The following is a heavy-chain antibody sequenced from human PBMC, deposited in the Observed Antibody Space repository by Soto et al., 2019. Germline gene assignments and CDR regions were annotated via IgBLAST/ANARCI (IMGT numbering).Heavy chain of an antibody. CDR2: INTYNGNS. Sequence: QVQLVQSAAEVKKPGASVKVSCKAPGYTLTNYAISWVRQAPGQGPEWMGWINTYNGNSNHAQKFQGRVTMTTDTSPNTAYLELRSLTSDDTAGYYRARDCTGGSCFCIYWGQGTLVTVSS. V-gene: IGHV1-18*01. CDR3: ARDCTGGSCFCIY. CDR1: GYTLTNYA. J-gene: IGHJ4*02. D-gene: IGHD2-15*01.